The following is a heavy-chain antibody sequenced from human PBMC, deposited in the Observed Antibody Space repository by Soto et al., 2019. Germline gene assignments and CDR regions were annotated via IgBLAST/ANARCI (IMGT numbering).Heavy chain of an antibody. V-gene: IGHV2-5*02. CDR3: ARTMAPRIFDY. CDR2: VYWDDDK. J-gene: IGHJ4*02. Sequence: QSTLKESGPTLVKPTQTLTLTCTFSGLSLSTSGVGVGWIRQPPGKALEWLALVYWDDDKRYSPSLQSRLTITKDTSKNQVVLTMTNMDPVDTATYYCARTMAPRIFDYWGQGTLVTVSS. CDR1: GLSLSTSGVG.